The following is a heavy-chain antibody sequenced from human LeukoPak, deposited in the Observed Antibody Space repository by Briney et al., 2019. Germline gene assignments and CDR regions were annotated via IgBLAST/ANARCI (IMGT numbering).Heavy chain of an antibody. CDR3: ARDTGYNTFDY. J-gene: IGHJ4*02. D-gene: IGHD5-24*01. Sequence: GGSLRLSCAASGFTFSNYWMSWVRQAPGKGLEWVANIKEDGSDKYYVDSEKGRFTISRDNAKNSQYLQMNSLRAEDTAVYFCARDTGYNTFDYWGQGTLVTVSS. V-gene: IGHV3-7*05. CDR2: IKEDGSDK. CDR1: GFTFSNYW.